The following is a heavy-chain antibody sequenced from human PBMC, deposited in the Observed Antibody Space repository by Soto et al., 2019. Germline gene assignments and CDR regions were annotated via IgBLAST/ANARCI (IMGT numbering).Heavy chain of an antibody. CDR2: IYWNDDK. Sequence: QITLKESGPTLVKPTQTLTLTCTFSGFSLSTSGVGVGWIRQPPGKALEWLALIYWNDDKRYSPSLKSRLTITKDTSKNQVVLTMTNMDPVDTATYFCAHTLKLRIAARPETWFDPWGQGTLVTVSS. CDR1: GFSLSTSGVG. J-gene: IGHJ5*02. V-gene: IGHV2-5*01. CDR3: AHTLKLRIAARPETWFDP. D-gene: IGHD6-6*01.